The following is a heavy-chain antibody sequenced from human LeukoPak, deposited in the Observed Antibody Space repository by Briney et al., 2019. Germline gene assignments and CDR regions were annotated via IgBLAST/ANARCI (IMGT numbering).Heavy chain of an antibody. D-gene: IGHD3-9*01. CDR3: AKEMYYDILTGQAEDY. V-gene: IGHV3-30*02. CDR2: IRYDGSNK. Sequence: GGSLRLSCAASGFTLSSYGMHWVRQAPGKGLEWVAFIRYDGSNKYYADSVKGRFTISRDNSKNTLYLQMNSLRAEDTAVYYCAKEMYYDILTGQAEDYWGQGTLVTVSS. CDR1: GFTLSSYG. J-gene: IGHJ4*02.